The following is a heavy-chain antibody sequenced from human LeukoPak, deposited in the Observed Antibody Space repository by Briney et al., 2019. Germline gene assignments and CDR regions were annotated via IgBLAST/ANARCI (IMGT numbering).Heavy chain of an antibody. J-gene: IGHJ4*02. Sequence: GGSLRLSCAASGFTFSDYAMTWVRQVPGEGLEWVSGISGSATTTDYADSVKGRFTISRDNSKTTLYLQMNSLRAEDTAVYYCAKTLATAATGYWGQGTLVTVSS. V-gene: IGHV3-23*01. CDR1: GFTFSDYA. D-gene: IGHD6-13*01. CDR2: ISGSATTT. CDR3: AKTLATAATGY.